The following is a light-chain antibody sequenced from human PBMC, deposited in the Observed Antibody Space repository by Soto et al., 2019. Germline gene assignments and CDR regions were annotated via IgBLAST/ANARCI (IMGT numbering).Light chain of an antibody. J-gene: IGKJ2*01. CDR1: QSVLYSSNNKNY. V-gene: IGKV4-1*01. CDR3: QQYHSTHVT. Sequence: DIVMTQSPDSLAVSLGERATINCKSSQSVLYSSNNKNYLAWYQQKPGQPPILLIYWASTRESGVPDRFSGSGSGTDFTLTISSLQAEDVAVYYCQQYHSTHVTFGQGTKLEIK. CDR2: WAS.